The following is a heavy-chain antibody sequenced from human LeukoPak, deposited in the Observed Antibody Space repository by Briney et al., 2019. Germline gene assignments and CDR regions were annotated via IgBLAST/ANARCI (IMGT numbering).Heavy chain of an antibody. J-gene: IGHJ6*02. CDR3: ARLDYSDYYYYGMDV. D-gene: IGHD4-11*01. V-gene: IGHV1-8*01. CDR1: GYTFTSYD. Sequence: ASVKVSCKASGYTFTSYDINWVRQATGQGLEWMGWMNPNSGNTGYAQKFQGRVTMTRNTSISTAYMELSSLRSEDTAVYYCARLDYSDYYYYGMDVRGQGTTVTVSS. CDR2: MNPNSGNT.